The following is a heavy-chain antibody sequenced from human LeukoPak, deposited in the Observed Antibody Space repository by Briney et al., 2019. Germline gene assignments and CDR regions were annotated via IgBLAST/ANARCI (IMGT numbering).Heavy chain of an antibody. CDR3: ARDTPGYFDY. CDR2: IYYSGST. CDR1: NGSIGSHH. V-gene: IGHV4-59*11. Sequence: SEALSLTCTVSNGSIGSHHWSWIRQPPGKGLEWIGYIYYSGSTNYNPSLKSRVTISVDTSKNQFSLKLSSVTAADTAVYYCARDTPGYFDYWGQGTLVTVSS. J-gene: IGHJ4*02.